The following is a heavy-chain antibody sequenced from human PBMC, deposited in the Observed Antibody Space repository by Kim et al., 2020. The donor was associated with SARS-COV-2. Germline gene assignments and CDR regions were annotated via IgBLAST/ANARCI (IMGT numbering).Heavy chain of an antibody. V-gene: IGHV4-39*02. J-gene: IGHJ4*02. CDR3: ASGWRGDYGGDH. CDR1: GVSVSSPTVY. Sequence: SETLSLTCTVSGVSVSSPTVYWAWIRQPPGKGLEWIGSISYTTSTYYNPSLKNRVAISFDTSKYHFSLTLGSVTAADTAVYYCASGWRGDYGGDHWGQGT. CDR2: ISYTTST. D-gene: IGHD3-3*01.